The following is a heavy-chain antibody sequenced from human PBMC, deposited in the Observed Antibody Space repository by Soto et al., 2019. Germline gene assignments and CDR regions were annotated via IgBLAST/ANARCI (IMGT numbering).Heavy chain of an antibody. J-gene: IGHJ4*02. CDR2: VSGVGDKT. Sequence: EVQLLESGGGLVQPGGSLRQSCAAYGFTFSSYAMSWVRQAPGKGLEWVSTVSGVGDKTFYADYVKGRFTISRDNYRNTLYLQMSSLSVDDTAVYYCAKAPNLNYEAGYFDYWGQGTQVTVSS. CDR1: GFTFSSYA. V-gene: IGHV3-23*01. CDR3: AKAPNLNYEAGYFDY. D-gene: IGHD1-7*01.